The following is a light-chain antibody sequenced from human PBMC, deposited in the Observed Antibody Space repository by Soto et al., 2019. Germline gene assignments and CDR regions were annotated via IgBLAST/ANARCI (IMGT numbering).Light chain of an antibody. CDR1: QSVSSSY. CDR3: QQHGNSPYT. V-gene: IGKV3-20*01. Sequence: EIVLTQSPGTLSLSPGERATLSCRASQSVSSSYLAWYQQKPGQAPRLLMYGASSRAKGIPDRFRGSGSGTDFTLTIRRLEPEDFAVYFCQQHGNSPYTFGQGTKLEIK. CDR2: GAS. J-gene: IGKJ2*01.